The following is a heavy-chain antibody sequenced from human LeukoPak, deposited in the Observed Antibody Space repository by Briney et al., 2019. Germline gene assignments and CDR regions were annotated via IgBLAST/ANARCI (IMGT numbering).Heavy chain of an antibody. J-gene: IGHJ4*02. V-gene: IGHV4-30-2*01. Sequence: SQTLSLTRAVSGGSISSGGYSWSWIRQPPGKGLEWIGYIYHSGSTYYNPSLKSRVTISVDRSKNQFSLKLSSVTAADTAVYYCAAMVRGVVDYWGQGTLVTASS. D-gene: IGHD3-10*01. CDR2: IYHSGST. CDR1: GGSISSGGYS. CDR3: AAMVRGVVDY.